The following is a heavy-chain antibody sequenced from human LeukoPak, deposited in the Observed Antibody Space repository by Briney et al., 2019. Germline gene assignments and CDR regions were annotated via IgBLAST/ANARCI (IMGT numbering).Heavy chain of an antibody. J-gene: IGHJ4*02. D-gene: IGHD5-18*01. Sequence: GGSLRLSCAASGFTFSSYGMHWVRQAPGKGLEWVAVISSDGSNKYYADSVKGRLTISRDNSQNTLYLQMNSLRDEDTAVYYCAKNEGGWYSYGYSLDYWGQGTLVTVSS. CDR3: AKNEGGWYSYGYSLDY. V-gene: IGHV3-30*18. CDR2: ISSDGSNK. CDR1: GFTFSSYG.